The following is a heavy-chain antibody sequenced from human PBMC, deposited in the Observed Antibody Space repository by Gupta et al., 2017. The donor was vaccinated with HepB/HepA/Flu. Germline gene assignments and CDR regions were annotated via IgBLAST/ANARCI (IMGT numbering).Heavy chain of an antibody. V-gene: IGHV3-9*01. CDR2: ISWNSGSI. D-gene: IGHD6-13*01. CDR1: GFIFDDYA. J-gene: IGHJ3*02. Sequence: EVQLVESGGGLVQPGRSLRLSCAASGFIFDDYAMHWVRQAPGKGLEWVSGISWNSGSIGYADSGKGRVTISRDNAKNSLYLQMNSLRAEDTALYYCAKEQLDAFDIWGQGTMVTVSS. CDR3: AKEQLDAFDI.